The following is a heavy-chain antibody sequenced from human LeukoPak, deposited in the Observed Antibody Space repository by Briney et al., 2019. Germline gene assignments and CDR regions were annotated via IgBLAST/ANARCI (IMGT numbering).Heavy chain of an antibody. V-gene: IGHV4-59*12. D-gene: IGHD6-19*01. CDR1: GGSISSYY. Sequence: SETLSLTCTVSGGSISSYYWSWIRQPPGKGLEWIGYIYYSGSTNYNPSLKSRVTISVDTSKNQFSLKLSSVTAADTAVYYCARDYVAGPWGGNDYWGQGTLVTVSS. J-gene: IGHJ4*02. CDR3: ARDYVAGPWGGNDY. CDR2: IYYSGST.